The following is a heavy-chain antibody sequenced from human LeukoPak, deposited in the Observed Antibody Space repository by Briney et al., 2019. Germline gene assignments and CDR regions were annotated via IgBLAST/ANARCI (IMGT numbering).Heavy chain of an antibody. CDR3: STGEWLVLDY. Sequence: PGGSLRLSCGVSGLTLSNAWMSWVRQAPGKGLEWFGRNKTKTDSGTTDYAPHVKGRFPISGEDSKNTVYLQMNSLKTEDTAVYYCSTGEWLVLDYWGQGTLVTVSS. CDR1: GLTLSNAW. D-gene: IGHD6-19*01. V-gene: IGHV3-15*01. CDR2: NKTKTDSGTT. J-gene: IGHJ4*02.